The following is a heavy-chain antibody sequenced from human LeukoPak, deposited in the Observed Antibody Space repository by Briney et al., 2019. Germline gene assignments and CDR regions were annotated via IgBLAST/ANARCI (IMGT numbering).Heavy chain of an antibody. Sequence: GGSLRLSFAASGFTFGNYAMSWVRQAPGKGLEWVSAISGSGGSTYYADSVKGRFTISRDNSKNTLYLQMNSLRAEDTAVYYCAKGGYCSSPSCFIYFDYWGQGTLVTVSS. J-gene: IGHJ4*02. CDR2: ISGSGGST. CDR1: GFTFGNYA. V-gene: IGHV3-23*01. D-gene: IGHD2-2*01. CDR3: AKGGYCSSPSCFIYFDY.